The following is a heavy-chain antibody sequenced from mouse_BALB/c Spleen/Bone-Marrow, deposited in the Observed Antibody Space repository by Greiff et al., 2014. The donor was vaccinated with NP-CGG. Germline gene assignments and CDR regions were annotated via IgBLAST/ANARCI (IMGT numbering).Heavy chain of an antibody. CDR2: INPGSGGT. J-gene: IGHJ2*01. CDR1: GYAFTNYL. V-gene: IGHV1-54*01. CDR3: ARRDGSYFDY. Sequence: VQLQQSGAELVRPGTSVKASCKASGYAFTNYLIEWVEQRPGQGLEWIGMINPGSGGTNYNEKFKGKATLTADKSSSTAYMQLSSLTSDDSAVYFCARRDGSYFDYWGQGTTLTVSS. D-gene: IGHD3-3*01.